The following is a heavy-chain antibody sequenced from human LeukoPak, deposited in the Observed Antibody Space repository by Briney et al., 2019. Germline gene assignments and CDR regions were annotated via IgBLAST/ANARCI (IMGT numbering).Heavy chain of an antibody. CDR2: IYYSGST. CDR1: GGSISSYY. J-gene: IGHJ3*02. CDR3: ARGKVTTYAFDI. Sequence: SETLSLTCTVSGGSISSYYWSWIRQPPGKGLEWIGYIYYSGSTYYNPSLKSRVTISVDTSKNQFSLKLSSVTAADTAVYYCARGKVTTYAFDIWGQGTMVTVYS. D-gene: IGHD4-17*01. V-gene: IGHV4-59*08.